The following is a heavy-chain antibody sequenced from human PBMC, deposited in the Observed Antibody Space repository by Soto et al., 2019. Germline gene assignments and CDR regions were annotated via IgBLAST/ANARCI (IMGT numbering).Heavy chain of an antibody. Sequence: QVQLVESGGGLVKPGGSLRLSCAVSGFTFSDYYMSWIRQAPGKGLEWVSYISSSGSTIYYADSVKGRFTISRDKAKYTLYLQMKSLKAEDTAVYYCAGVGGDYLRYFDLWGRGTLFTVS. CDR1: GFTFSDYY. V-gene: IGHV3-11*01. CDR2: ISSSGSTI. CDR3: AGVGGDYLRYFDL. J-gene: IGHJ2*01. D-gene: IGHD4-17*01.